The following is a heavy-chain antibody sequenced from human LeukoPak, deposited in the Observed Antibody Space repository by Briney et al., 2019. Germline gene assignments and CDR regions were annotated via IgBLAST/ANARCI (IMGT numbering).Heavy chain of an antibody. J-gene: IGHJ4*02. CDR3: ARVYSRVGPFDY. CDR2: ISSSSPYI. Sequence: GGSLRLSCAASGFTFSDYSMNWVRQAPGKGLEWVSSISSSSPYIYYTDSVKGRFTISRDNAKNSLYLQMNSLRAEDTAVYYCARVYSRVGPFDYWGQGTLVTVSS. V-gene: IGHV3-21*01. CDR1: GFTFSDYS. D-gene: IGHD5-18*01.